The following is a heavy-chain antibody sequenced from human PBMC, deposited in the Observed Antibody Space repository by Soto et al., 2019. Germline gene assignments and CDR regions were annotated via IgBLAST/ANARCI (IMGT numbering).Heavy chain of an antibody. CDR2: VYYTGGT. V-gene: IGHV4-30-4*01. Sequence: SKTLSLTCTVSGASIRSTDYYWSWIRQAPGKGLEWIGYVYYTGGTYYNPSLMSRLTISVDTSKNQFSLKLTSVTAAETAVYYCVRTAREGAVAPHWFDRWGQGTQVTVSS. J-gene: IGHJ5*02. D-gene: IGHD2-21*02. CDR1: GASIRSTDYY. CDR3: VRTAREGAVAPHWFDR.